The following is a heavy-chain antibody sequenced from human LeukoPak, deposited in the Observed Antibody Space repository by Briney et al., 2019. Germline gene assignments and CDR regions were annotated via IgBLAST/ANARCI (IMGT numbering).Heavy chain of an antibody. J-gene: IGHJ4*02. D-gene: IGHD4-23*01. CDR2: IYYSGST. V-gene: IGHV4-59*12. CDR3: ARDPRGYGANAFDY. Sequence: SETLSLTCTVSGGSISSYYWSWIRQPPGKGLEWIGYIYYSGSTNYNPSLKSRVTISVDKSKNQFSLKLSSVTAADTAVYYCARDPRGYGANAFDYWGQGTLVTVSS. CDR1: GGSISSYY.